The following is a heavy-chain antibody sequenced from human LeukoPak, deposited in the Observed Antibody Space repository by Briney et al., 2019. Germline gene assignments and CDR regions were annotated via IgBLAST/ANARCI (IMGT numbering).Heavy chain of an antibody. D-gene: IGHD3-22*01. CDR1: GFTFSSYV. CDR3: AKADSSGYYSYFQH. Sequence: HPGRSLRLSCAASGFTFSSYVMHWVRQAPGKGLEWVAIISYDGSNEYYADSVKGRFTISRDNSKNTLYLQMNSLRAEDTAVYYCAKADSSGYYSYFQHWGQGTLVTVSS. V-gene: IGHV3-30*04. CDR2: ISYDGSNE. J-gene: IGHJ1*01.